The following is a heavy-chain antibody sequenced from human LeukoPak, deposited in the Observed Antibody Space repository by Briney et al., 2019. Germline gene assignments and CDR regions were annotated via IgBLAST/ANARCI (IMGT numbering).Heavy chain of an antibody. CDR1: GGSISSSSYY. V-gene: IGHV4-39*07. CDR3: ARGLIAVAGTWWFDP. D-gene: IGHD6-19*01. CDR2: IYYSGST. Sequence: SETQSLTCTVSGGSISSSSYYWVWIRQPPGKGLKWIGSIYYSGSTNYNPSLKSRVTISVDKSKNQFSLKLSSVTAADTAVYYCARGLIAVAGTWWFDPWGQGTLATVSS. J-gene: IGHJ5*02.